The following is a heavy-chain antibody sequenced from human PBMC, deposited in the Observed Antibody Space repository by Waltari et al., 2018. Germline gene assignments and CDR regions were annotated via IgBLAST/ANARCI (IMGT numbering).Heavy chain of an antibody. Sequence: EVQLLASGGTLVQPGGSLRLSCEASGFTLDHYALTWVRQAPGKGLEWVSDISRSGGGTYFADSLKGLFSISRDNSKNTLFLQMSSLRVEDTAMYYCARVIGSGSYHYFDYWGQGTLVTVSS. CDR2: ISRSGGGT. CDR1: GFTLDHYA. V-gene: IGHV3-23*01. D-gene: IGHD3-10*01. J-gene: IGHJ4*02. CDR3: ARVIGSGSYHYFDY.